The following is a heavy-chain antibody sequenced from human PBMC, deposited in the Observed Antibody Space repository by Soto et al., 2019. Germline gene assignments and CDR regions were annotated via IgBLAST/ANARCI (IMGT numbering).Heavy chain of an antibody. J-gene: IGHJ4*02. CDR1: GGPISSSNW. Sequence: SETLSLTCAVSGGPISSSNWCRSVRPPTGKGLEWIGEIYHSGSTNYNPSLKSRVTISVDKSKNQFSLKLSSVTAADTAVYYCARVKASGVNFDYWGQGTLVTVSS. V-gene: IGHV4-4*02. D-gene: IGHD3-10*01. CDR3: ARVKASGVNFDY. CDR2: IYHSGST.